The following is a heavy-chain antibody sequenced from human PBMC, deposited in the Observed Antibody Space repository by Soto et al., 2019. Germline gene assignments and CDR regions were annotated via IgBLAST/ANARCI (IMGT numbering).Heavy chain of an antibody. J-gene: IGHJ4*02. V-gene: IGHV4-31*03. CDR3: ARESGYYDSSGYYYTFDY. Sequence: ASETLSLTCTVSGGSISSGGYYWSWIRQHPGKGLEWIGYIYYSGSTYHNPSLKSRVTISVDTSKNQFSLKLSSVTAADTAVYYCARESGYYDSSGYYYTFDYWGQGTLVTVSS. D-gene: IGHD3-22*01. CDR2: IYYSGST. CDR1: GGSISSGGYY.